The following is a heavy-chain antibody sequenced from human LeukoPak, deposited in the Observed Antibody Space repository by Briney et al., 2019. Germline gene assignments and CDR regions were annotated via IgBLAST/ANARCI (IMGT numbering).Heavy chain of an antibody. CDR2: ISWNSGSI. J-gene: IGHJ4*02. CDR1: GFTFDDYA. CDR3: AKGRWELRRYFDY. D-gene: IGHD1-26*01. V-gene: IGHV3-9*01. Sequence: GGSLRLSCAASGFTFDDYAMPWVRQAPGKGLEWVSGISWNSGSIGYADSVKGRFTISRDNAKNSLYLQMNSLRAEDTALYYCAKGRWELRRYFDYWGQGTLVTVSS.